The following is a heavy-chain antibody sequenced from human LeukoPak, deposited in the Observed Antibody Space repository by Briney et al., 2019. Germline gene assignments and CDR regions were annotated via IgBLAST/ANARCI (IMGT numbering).Heavy chain of an antibody. V-gene: IGHV3-48*03. D-gene: IGHD3-22*01. J-gene: IGHJ3*01. CDR3: AACYYDRSPKSV. CDR2: ISDSGSNT. CDR1: AFTFSSYE. Sequence: PGGSLRLSSAASAFTFSSYEMNWVRQAPGKGLEWVAYISDSGSNTYYADSVKGRFTISRDNAKNSLYLQMNSLRAEDTAVYYCAACYYDRSPKSVWGQGTMVTVSS.